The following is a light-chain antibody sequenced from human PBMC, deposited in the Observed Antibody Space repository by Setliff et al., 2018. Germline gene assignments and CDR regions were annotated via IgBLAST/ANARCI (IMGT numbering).Light chain of an antibody. CDR3: LSYTSKTTHAL. J-gene: IGLJ2*01. V-gene: IGLV2-14*03. Sequence: QSALTQPASVSGSPGQSITIPCSGTSSDVGAYDLVSWYKQHPGKAPKLIISDVSNRPSGVSDRFSGSKSGNTASLTISGLQAEDEADYYCLSYTSKTTHALFAGGT. CDR2: DVS. CDR1: SSDVGAYDL.